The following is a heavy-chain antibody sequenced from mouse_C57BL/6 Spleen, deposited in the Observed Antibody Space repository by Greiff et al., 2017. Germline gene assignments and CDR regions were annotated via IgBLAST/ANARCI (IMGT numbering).Heavy chain of an antibody. J-gene: IGHJ2*01. D-gene: IGHD2-5*01. CDR3: ARDSNPLDY. V-gene: IGHV5-17*01. CDR1: GFTFSDYG. Sequence: VMLVESGGGLVKPGGSLKLSCAASGFTFSDYGMHWVRQAPEKGLEWVAYISSGSSTIYYADTVKGRFTISRDNAKNTLLLQMTSLRSEDTAMYYCARDSNPLDYWGQGTTLTVSS. CDR2: ISSGSSTI.